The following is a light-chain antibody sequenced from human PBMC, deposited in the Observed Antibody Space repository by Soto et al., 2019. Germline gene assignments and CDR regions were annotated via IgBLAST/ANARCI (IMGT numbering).Light chain of an antibody. CDR2: DAS. CDR3: QHYGSSLWT. CDR1: QSVSSK. Sequence: EIVMTQSPATLSVSPGERATLSCRASQSVSSKLAWFQQKPGQAPSLLIYDASTRATGIPARFSGSGSGTDFTLTISRLEPEDFAVYYCQHYGSSLWTFGQGTKVDIK. V-gene: IGKV3-15*01. J-gene: IGKJ1*01.